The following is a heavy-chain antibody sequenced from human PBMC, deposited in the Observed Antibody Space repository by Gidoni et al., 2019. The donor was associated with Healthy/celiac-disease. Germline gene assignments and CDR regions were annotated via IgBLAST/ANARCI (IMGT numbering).Heavy chain of an antibody. J-gene: IGHJ4*02. V-gene: IGHV3-23*01. Sequence: EVQLLESGGGLVQPGGSLRLSCAASGFTFSSYAMSWVRQAPGKGLEWVSAISGSGGSTYYADSVKGRFTISRDNSKNTLYLQMNSLRAEDTAVYYCAKIARGGYIVGATRFGYFDYWGQGTLVTVSS. CDR1: GFTFSSYA. CDR2: ISGSGGST. D-gene: IGHD1-26*01. CDR3: AKIARGGYIVGATRFGYFDY.